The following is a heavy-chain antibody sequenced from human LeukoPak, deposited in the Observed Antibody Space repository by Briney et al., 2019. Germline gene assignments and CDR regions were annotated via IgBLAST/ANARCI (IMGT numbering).Heavy chain of an antibody. D-gene: IGHD6-13*01. CDR3: ARGGRIAAAPYGWFDP. J-gene: IGHJ5*02. V-gene: IGHV4-59*13. Sequence: SETLSLTCSVWGDPISRYYWSWLRHPPGRGLEWIGYIYYSGSTNYNPSLKSRVTISVDTSKNQFSLKLSSVTAADTAVYYCARGGRIAAAPYGWFDPWGQGTLVTVSS. CDR1: GDPISRYY. CDR2: IYYSGST.